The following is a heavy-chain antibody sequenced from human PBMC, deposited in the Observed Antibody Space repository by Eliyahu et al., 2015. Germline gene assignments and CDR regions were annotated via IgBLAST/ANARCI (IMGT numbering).Heavy chain of an antibody. CDR3: ARHDSSGYKPDY. CDR1: GFPFSXYY. CDR2: INSSSSYT. V-gene: IGHV3-11*06. Sequence: QVQLVESGGGLVKPGGSLRLSCAASGFPFSXYYMSWIRQAPGKGLEWVSYINSSSSYTNYADSVKGRFTISRDNAKNSLYLQMNSLRAEDTAVYYCARHDSSGYKPDYWGQGTLVTVSS. J-gene: IGHJ4*02. D-gene: IGHD3-22*01.